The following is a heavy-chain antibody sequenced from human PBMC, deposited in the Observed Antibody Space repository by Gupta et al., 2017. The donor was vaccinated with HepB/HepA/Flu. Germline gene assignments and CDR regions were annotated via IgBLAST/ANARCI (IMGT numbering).Heavy chain of an antibody. V-gene: IGHV4-34*01. D-gene: IGHD1-26*01. Sequence: QVQLQQWGAGLLKPSETLSLTCAVYGGSFSGYYWCWTRQPPGKGLEWIGEINHSGSTNYNPSLKSRVTISVDTSKNQFSLKLSSVTAADTAVYYCARVVREQWELPTGVDPWGQGTLVTVSS. CDR1: GGSFSGYY. CDR2: INHSGST. CDR3: ARVVREQWELPTGVDP. J-gene: IGHJ5*02.